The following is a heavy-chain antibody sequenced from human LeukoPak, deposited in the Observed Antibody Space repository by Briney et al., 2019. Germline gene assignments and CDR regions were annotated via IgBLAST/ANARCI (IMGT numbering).Heavy chain of an antibody. CDR2: ISHRGYT. J-gene: IGHJ3*02. D-gene: IGHD1-1*01. V-gene: IGHV4-59*08. CDR1: GGSMSNYY. CDR3: ARQLGRPQFDI. Sequence: SETLSLTCTVSGGSMSNYYWSWIRQPPGKGLESIGFISHRGYTSYNPSLKSRVTISVDTSKNQFSLKLSSVTAADTAVYYCARQLGRPQFDIWGQGTMVTVSS.